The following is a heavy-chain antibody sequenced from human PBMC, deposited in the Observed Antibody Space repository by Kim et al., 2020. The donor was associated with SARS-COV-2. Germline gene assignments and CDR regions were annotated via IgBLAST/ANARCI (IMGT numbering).Heavy chain of an antibody. CDR1: GGSFSGYY. Sequence: SETLSLTCAVYGGSFSGYYWSWIRQPPGKGLEWIGEINHSGSTNYNPSLKSRVTISVDTSKNQFSLKLSSVTAADTAVYYCARGVDTAMVLWGQGTLVTVSS. V-gene: IGHV4-34*01. J-gene: IGHJ4*02. CDR2: INHSGST. CDR3: ARGVDTAMVL. D-gene: IGHD5-18*01.